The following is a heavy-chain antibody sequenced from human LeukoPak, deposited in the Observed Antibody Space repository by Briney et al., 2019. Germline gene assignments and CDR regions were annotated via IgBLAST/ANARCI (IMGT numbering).Heavy chain of an antibody. D-gene: IGHD3-10*01. J-gene: IGHJ5*02. V-gene: IGHV4-34*01. CDR1: GGSFSGYY. CDR2: INHSGST. CDR3: ARSKTKFPVYGSGSYFWFDP. Sequence: SETLSLTCAVYGGSFSGYYWSWIRQPPGKGLEWIGEINHSGSTNYNPSLKSRVTISVDTSKNQFSLKLGSVTAADTAVYYCARSKTKFPVYGSGSYFWFDPWGQGTLVTVSS.